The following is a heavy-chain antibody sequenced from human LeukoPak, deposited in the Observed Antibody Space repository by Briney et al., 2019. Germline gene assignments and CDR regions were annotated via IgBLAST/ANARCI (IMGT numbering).Heavy chain of an antibody. D-gene: IGHD3-16*01. CDR1: GFTVSSNY. CDR3: ARGLGYYYYYMDV. Sequence: GGSLRLSCAASGFTVSSNYMSWVRQAPGRGLEWVSVIYSGGSTYYADSVKGRFTISRDNSKNTLYLQMNSLRAEDTAVYYCARGLGYYYYYMDVWGKGTTVTVSS. V-gene: IGHV3-53*01. J-gene: IGHJ6*03. CDR2: IYSGGST.